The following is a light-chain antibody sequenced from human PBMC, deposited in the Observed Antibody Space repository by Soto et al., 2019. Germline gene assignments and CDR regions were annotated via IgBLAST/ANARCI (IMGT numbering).Light chain of an antibody. CDR1: SIDVGGFNY. CDR3: TSWTSTSTYV. V-gene: IGLV2-14*03. CDR2: DVF. J-gene: IGLJ1*01. Sequence: QSVLTQGASVSGSPGQSITISCTGTSIDVGGFNYVSWYQQHPGKAPKLMIYDVFTRPSGVSNRFSGSKSGNTASLTISALQAEDEADYFCTSWTSTSTYVFGSGTKLTVL.